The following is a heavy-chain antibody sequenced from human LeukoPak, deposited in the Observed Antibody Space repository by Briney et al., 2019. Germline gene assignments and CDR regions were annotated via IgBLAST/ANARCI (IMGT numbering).Heavy chain of an antibody. V-gene: IGHV1-18*01. CDR2: ISAYNGNT. CDR1: GYTFTSYG. CDR3: ARGHGEDYYYYYMDV. Sequence: ASVKVSCKASGYTFTSYGISWVRQAPGQGLEWMGWISAYNGNTNYAQKLQGRVTMTRNTSISTAYMELSSLRSEDTAVYYCARGHGEDYYYYYMDVWGKGTTVTVSS. J-gene: IGHJ6*03.